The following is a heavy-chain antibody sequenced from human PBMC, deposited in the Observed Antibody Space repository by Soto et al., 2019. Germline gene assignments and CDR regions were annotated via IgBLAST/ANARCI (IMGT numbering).Heavy chain of an antibody. CDR1: GGSISSGNYF. CDR3: AREDSTEGGMDV. V-gene: IGHV4-31*03. J-gene: IGHJ6*02. Sequence: NPSETLSLTCTVSGGSISSGNYFWSWIRQHPGKGLEWIGYIYYSGSTYYNPSLKSRVTISVDTSKNQFSLKLRSVTAAGTAVYYCAREDSTEGGMDVWGQGTTVTVSS. D-gene: IGHD4-17*01. CDR2: IYYSGST.